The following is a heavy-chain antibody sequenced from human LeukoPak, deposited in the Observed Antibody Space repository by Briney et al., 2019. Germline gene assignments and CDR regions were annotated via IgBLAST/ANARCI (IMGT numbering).Heavy chain of an antibody. CDR2: ISGSGGST. J-gene: IGHJ4*02. Sequence: GGSLRLSCAVSEFTFSSYAMSWARQAPGKGLEWVSAISGSGGSTYYADSVKGRFTISRDNSKNTLYLQMNSLRAEDTAVYYCAKDRELVGATRWSSYFDYWGQGTLVTVSS. CDR1: EFTFSSYA. CDR3: AKDRELVGATRWSSYFDY. V-gene: IGHV3-23*01. D-gene: IGHD1-26*01.